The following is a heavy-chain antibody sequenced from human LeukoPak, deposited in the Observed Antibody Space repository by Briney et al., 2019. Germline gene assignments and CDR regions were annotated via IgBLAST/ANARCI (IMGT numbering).Heavy chain of an antibody. V-gene: IGHV3-23*01. CDR2: ISGSGVNT. CDR3: ARDTSFNYGTHAMDV. Sequence: PGGSLRLSCAASGFTFDNYAMNWVRQAPGKGLEWVLGISGSGVNTYYADSVKGRFTISRDNSKNTLYLQLNSLRGEDTAIYHCARDTSFNYGTHAMDVWGQGTTVTVSS. J-gene: IGHJ6*02. D-gene: IGHD3-10*01. CDR1: GFTFDNYA.